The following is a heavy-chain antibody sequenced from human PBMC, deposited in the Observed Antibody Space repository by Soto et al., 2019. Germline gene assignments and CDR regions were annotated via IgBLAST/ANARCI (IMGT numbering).Heavy chain of an antibody. CDR1: GFTFSSYS. CDR3: ARDPRKDYYYYYGMDV. CDR2: ISSSSSYI. Sequence: EVQLVESGGGLVKPGGSLRLSCAASGFTFSSYSMNWVRQAPGKGLEWVSSISSSSSYIYYADSVKGRFTITRDNAKNSLYLQMNSLRAEDTAVYCCARDPRKDYYYYYGMDVWGQGTTVTVSS. J-gene: IGHJ6*02. V-gene: IGHV3-21*01.